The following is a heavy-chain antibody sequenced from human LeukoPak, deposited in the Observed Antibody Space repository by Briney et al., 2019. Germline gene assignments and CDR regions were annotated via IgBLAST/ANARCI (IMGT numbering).Heavy chain of an antibody. Sequence: ASVKVSCKASGYTFTSYYMHWVGQAPGQGLEWMGIINPSGGSTSYAQKFQGRVTMTRDTSTSTVYMELSSLRSEDTAVYYCARESTPYYFDYWGQGTLVTVSS. CDR2: INPSGGST. CDR3: ARESTPYYFDY. CDR1: GYTFTSYY. J-gene: IGHJ4*02. V-gene: IGHV1-46*01.